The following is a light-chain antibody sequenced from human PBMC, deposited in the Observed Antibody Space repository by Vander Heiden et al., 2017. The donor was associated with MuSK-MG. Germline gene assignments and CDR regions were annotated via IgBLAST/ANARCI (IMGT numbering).Light chain of an antibody. V-gene: IGLV2-14*01. CDR1: SSDIGV. J-gene: IGLJ2*01. CDR2: EVT. Sequence: QSAPTQPASVSGSPGQSITMSCTGTSSDIGVSWYQQHPGKAPKLMIYEVTNRPSGVSNRFSGSKSGNTASLTISGLQAEDEADYFCSSYTSTNTLVVFGGGTKLTGL. CDR3: SSYTSTNTLVV.